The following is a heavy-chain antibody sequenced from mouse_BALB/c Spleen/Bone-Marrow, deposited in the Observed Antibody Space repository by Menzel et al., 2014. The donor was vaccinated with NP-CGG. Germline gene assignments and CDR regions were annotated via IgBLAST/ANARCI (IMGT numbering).Heavy chain of an antibody. CDR2: ISDDGGNT. D-gene: IGHD4-1*01. CDR1: GFTFSDYY. J-gene: IGHJ4*01. Sequence: EVQLVESGGGLVKPGGSLKLSCAASGFTFSDYYMFWVRQTPEKRLEWVATISDDGGNTYYRDSVKGRFTISRDNAKNKLNLHMSSLKSEDTATYHCARETGPRAMDYWGQGTSVTVSS. CDR3: ARETGPRAMDY. V-gene: IGHV5-4*02.